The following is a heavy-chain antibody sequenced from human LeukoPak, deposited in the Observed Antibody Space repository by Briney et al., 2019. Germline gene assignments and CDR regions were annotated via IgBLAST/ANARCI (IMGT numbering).Heavy chain of an antibody. CDR2: ISGSGGST. D-gene: IGHD3-9*01. CDR3: AKDRGYGYDILTGYYPDDAFDI. CDR1: GFTFSSYA. V-gene: IGHV3-23*01. Sequence: PGGSLRLSXAASGFTFSSYAMSWVRQAPGKGLEWVSAISGSGGSTYYADSVKGRFTISRDNSKHTLYLQMNSLRAEDTAVYYCAKDRGYGYDILTGYYPDDAFDIWGQGTMVTVSS. J-gene: IGHJ3*02.